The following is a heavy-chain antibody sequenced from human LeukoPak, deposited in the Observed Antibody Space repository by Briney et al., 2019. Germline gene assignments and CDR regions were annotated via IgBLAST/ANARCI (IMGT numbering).Heavy chain of an antibody. CDR3: VRDRSGEGLWDYYYFYMDV. CDR1: GFTFSSYW. Sequence: GGSLRLSCAASGFTFSSYWMHWVRQAPGKGLVWISRINSDGSSTNYADSVKGRFTISRDNAKNTLYLQMNSLRAEDTAVYYCVRDRSGEGLWDYYYFYMDVWGKGTTVTISS. J-gene: IGHJ6*03. V-gene: IGHV3-74*01. CDR2: INSDGSST. D-gene: IGHD3-16*01.